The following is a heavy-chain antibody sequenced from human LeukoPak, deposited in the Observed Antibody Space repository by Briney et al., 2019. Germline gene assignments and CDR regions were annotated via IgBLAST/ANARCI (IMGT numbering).Heavy chain of an antibody. J-gene: IGHJ4*02. D-gene: IGHD3-22*01. V-gene: IGHV4-34*01. CDR1: GGSFSGYY. Sequence: SETLSLTCAVYGGSFSGYYWSWIRQPPGKGLEWIGEINHSGSTNYNPSLKSRVTISVDTSKNQFSLKLSSVTAADTAVHYCARQKDDSSGRGDFLFDYWGQGTPVTVSS. CDR2: INHSGST. CDR3: ARQKDDSSGRGDFLFDY.